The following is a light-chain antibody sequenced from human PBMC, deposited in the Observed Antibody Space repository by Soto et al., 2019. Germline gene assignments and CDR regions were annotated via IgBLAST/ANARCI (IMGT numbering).Light chain of an antibody. CDR1: QSISIY. V-gene: IGKV1-39*01. J-gene: IGKJ4*01. CDR2: AAS. CDR3: QQSLTTPLT. Sequence: DIQMTQSPSSLSASVGDRVTITCRASQSISIYLNWYQQKPGKAPKLLIYAASSLQSGVPSRFGGSGSRKDFTLTITSLQREDLATYYCQQSLTTPLTFGGGTKVEIK.